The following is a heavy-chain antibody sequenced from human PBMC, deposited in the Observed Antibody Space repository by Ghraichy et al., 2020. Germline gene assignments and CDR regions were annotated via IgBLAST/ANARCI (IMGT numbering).Heavy chain of an antibody. CDR3: AKVVSRFLEWLLKD. CDR2: ISTSGGST. D-gene: IGHD3-3*01. J-gene: IGHJ4*02. CDR1: GFTFSSFA. Sequence: LTCAASGFTFSSFAMSWVRQAPGKGLEWVSGISTSGGSTYHADSLKGRFTISRDNSKNTLYLQMNSLRAEDTAVYYCAKVVSRFLEWLLKDWGQGTLVTVSS. V-gene: IGHV3-23*01.